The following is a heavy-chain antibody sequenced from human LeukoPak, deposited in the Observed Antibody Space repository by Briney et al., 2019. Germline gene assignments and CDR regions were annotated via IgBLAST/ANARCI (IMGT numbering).Heavy chain of an antibody. CDR3: ARDDPTISEYYYYYMDV. Sequence: ASVKVSCKASGYTFTSNGISWVRQTPGQGLEWMGWISAYNGNTNYAQKLQGRVTMTTDTSTSTAYMELRSLRSDDTAVYYCARDDPTISEYYYYYMDVWGKGTTVTVSS. CDR2: ISAYNGNT. CDR1: GYTFTSNG. V-gene: IGHV1-18*01. D-gene: IGHD3-3*01. J-gene: IGHJ6*03.